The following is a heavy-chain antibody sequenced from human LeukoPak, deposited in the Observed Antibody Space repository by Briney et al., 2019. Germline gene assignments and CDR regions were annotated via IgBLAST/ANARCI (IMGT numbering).Heavy chain of an antibody. Sequence: PGRSLRLSCAASGFTFSSYEMNWVRQAPGKGLEWVSYISSSGSTIYYADSVKGRFTISRDNAKNSLYLQMNSLRAEDTAVYYRARDHGAVAGTNGFDYWGQGTLVTVSS. CDR1: GFTFSSYE. CDR2: ISSSGSTI. CDR3: ARDHGAVAGTNGFDY. D-gene: IGHD6-19*01. J-gene: IGHJ4*02. V-gene: IGHV3-48*03.